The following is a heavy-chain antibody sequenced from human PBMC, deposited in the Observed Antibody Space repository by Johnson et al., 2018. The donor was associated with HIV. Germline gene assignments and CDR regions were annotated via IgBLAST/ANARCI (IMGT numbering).Heavy chain of an antibody. CDR3: VKGSRDLGGAFDS. J-gene: IGHJ3*02. CDR2: IWYDGSNT. CDR1: GFTFTYFG. Sequence: VQLVESGGGVVQPGRSLRLSCAASGFTFTYFGMHWVRQAPGKGLEWVAVIWYDGSNTFYEASVKGRFTISRDNSKNTLYLQMNSLRAEDTAVYYCVKGSRDLGGAFDSWGQGTMVTVSS. V-gene: IGHV3-33*06.